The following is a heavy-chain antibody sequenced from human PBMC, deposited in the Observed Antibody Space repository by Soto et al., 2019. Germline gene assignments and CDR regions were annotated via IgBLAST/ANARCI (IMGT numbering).Heavy chain of an antibody. CDR2: IYWDDGK. CDR1: GFSLNTGGVT. V-gene: IGHV2-5*02. D-gene: IGHD3-10*01. Sequence: SGPTLVNPTRPLTLTCVCSGFSLNTGGVTGGWIGQPPGKALEWVALIYWDDGKRYSPSLKSRLTITKETSRNQVVLTMTNVDPEDTATYFCAHSPAPRVYFQHWGEGTLVTVSS. CDR3: AHSPAPRVYFQH. J-gene: IGHJ1*01.